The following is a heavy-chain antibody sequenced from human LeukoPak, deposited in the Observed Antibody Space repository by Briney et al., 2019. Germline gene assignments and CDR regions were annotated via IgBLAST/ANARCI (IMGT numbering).Heavy chain of an antibody. CDR2: IRYDGSNK. J-gene: IGHJ6*03. D-gene: IGHD3-3*01. V-gene: IGHV3-30*02. Sequence: GGSLRLSCAASGFTFSSYGMHWVRQAPGKGLEWVAFIRYDGSNKYYADSVKGRFIISRDNSKNTLYLQMNSLRAEDTAVYYCARDAYDFWSGYYNYYYYYYMDVWGKGTTVTVSS. CDR1: GFTFSSYG. CDR3: ARDAYDFWSGYYNYYYYYYMDV.